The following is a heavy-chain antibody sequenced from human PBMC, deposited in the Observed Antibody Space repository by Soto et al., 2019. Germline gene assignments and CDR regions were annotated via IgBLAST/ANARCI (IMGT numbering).Heavy chain of an antibody. CDR3: ATATNPGAFDV. D-gene: IGHD1-26*01. Sequence: HVQLQESGPGLVRPSETLSLKCNVSGGPMTGYFWSWFRLSPGKGLEWIGRIYTSGTTNYNPSFKSRVTRSVDTSWTHFSLRQTSVTAADSAIYYCATATNPGAFDVWGPGTMVSFS. CDR2: IYTSGTT. CDR1: GGPMTGYF. J-gene: IGHJ3*01. V-gene: IGHV4-4*07.